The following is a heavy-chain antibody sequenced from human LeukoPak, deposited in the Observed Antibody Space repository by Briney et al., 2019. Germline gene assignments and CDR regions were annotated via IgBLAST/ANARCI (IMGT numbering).Heavy chain of an antibody. D-gene: IGHD3-3*01. V-gene: IGHV4-39*01. CDR2: LYYGGNT. J-gene: IGHJ3*02. CDR1: GDSINSRSYY. Sequence: SETLSLTCTVSGDSINSRSYYWDWIRQPPGKGLEWIGNLYYGGNTHYNPSLKSRVTISVDTSKNQFSLKLSSVTAADTAVYYCARRITIFGIWGQGTMVTVSS. CDR3: ARRITIFGI.